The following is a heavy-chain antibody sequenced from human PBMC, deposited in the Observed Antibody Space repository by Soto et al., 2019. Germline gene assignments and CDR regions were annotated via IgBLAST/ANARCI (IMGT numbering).Heavy chain of an antibody. D-gene: IGHD2-15*01. J-gene: IGHJ4*02. Sequence: GGSLRLSCETSGFSFSVYGMHWVRQAPGKGLEWVAVIWYDASKQFYAASVEGRFTISRDNSKAILYLQMNSLRAEDTAVYYCAAWAEGATEVHWGQGTLVTSPQ. CDR1: GFSFSVYG. V-gene: IGHV3-33*01. CDR3: AAWAEGATEVH. CDR2: IWYDASKQ.